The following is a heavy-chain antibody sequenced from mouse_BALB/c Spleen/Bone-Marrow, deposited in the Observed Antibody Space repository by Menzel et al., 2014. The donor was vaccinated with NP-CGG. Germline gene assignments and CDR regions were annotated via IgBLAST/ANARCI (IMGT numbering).Heavy chain of an antibody. D-gene: IGHD2-14*01. CDR1: GFNIKDTY. J-gene: IGHJ1*01. CDR3: ASYRYTWYFDV. Sequence: EVQLQQSGAELVKPGASVKLSCTASGFNIKDTYMHWVKQRPEQGLEWIGRIDPANGNTKYDPKFQGKATITADTSSNTVCLQLSSLTSEDTAVYYCASYRYTWYFDVWGAGTTVTVSS. V-gene: IGHV14-3*02. CDR2: IDPANGNT.